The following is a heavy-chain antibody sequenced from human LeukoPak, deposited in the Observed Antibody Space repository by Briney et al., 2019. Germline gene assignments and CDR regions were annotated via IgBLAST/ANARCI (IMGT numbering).Heavy chain of an antibody. CDR2: INPNSGGT. V-gene: IGHV1-2*04. J-gene: IGHJ6*02. D-gene: IGHD3-16*01. CDR1: GYTFTGHY. Sequence: ASVKVSCKASGYTFTGHYMHWVRQAPGQGLEWMGWINPNSGGTNYAQKFQGWVTMTRDTSISTAYMELSRLRSDDTAVYYCARGDLPGYYYYGMDVWGQGTTVTVSS. CDR3: ARGDLPGYYYYGMDV.